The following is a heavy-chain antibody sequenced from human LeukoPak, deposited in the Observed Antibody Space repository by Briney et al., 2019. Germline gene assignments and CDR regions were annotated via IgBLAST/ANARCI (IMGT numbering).Heavy chain of an antibody. J-gene: IGHJ3*02. Sequence: GGSLRLSCAASGSTFSDYAISWVRQAPGKGLEWVSAISGSGINTYYADSVKGRFTISRDSSKNTLYLQMNSLRAEDTAVYYCAKDNYDNSGYYADDAFDIWGQGTMVTVSS. CDR1: GSTFSDYA. CDR2: ISGSGINT. V-gene: IGHV3-23*01. D-gene: IGHD3-22*01. CDR3: AKDNYDNSGYYADDAFDI.